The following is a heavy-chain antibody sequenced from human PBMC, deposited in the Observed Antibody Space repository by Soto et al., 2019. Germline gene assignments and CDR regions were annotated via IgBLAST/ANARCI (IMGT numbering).Heavy chain of an antibody. D-gene: IGHD6-6*01. J-gene: IGHJ6*02. CDR1: GFIVSSNY. Sequence: PGGSLRLSCAASGFIVSSNYMSWVRQAPGKGLEWVSVIYSGGSTYYADSVKGRFTISRDNSKNTLYLQMNSLRAEDTAVYYCARDRRYSSSGYYYYGMDVWGQGTTVTVSS. CDR3: ARDRRYSSSGYYYYGMDV. CDR2: IYSGGST. V-gene: IGHV3-53*01.